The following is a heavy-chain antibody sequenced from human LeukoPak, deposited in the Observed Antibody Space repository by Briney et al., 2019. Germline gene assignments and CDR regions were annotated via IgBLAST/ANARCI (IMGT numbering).Heavy chain of an antibody. Sequence: ASVKVSCKASGGTLSSYAISWVRQAPGQGLEWMGRIIPIFGTANYAQKFQGRVTITTDESTSTAYMELSSLRSEDTAVYYCARDSAWGPEFDYWGQGTLVTVSS. V-gene: IGHV1-69*05. CDR2: IIPIFGTA. J-gene: IGHJ4*02. CDR3: ARDSAWGPEFDY. CDR1: GGTLSSYA. D-gene: IGHD7-27*01.